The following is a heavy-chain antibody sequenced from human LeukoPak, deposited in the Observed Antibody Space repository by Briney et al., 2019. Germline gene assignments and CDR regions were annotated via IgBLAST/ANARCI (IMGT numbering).Heavy chain of an antibody. CDR3: AKDRTWGIVVVDLDY. D-gene: IGHD3-22*01. J-gene: IGHJ4*02. CDR2: ISGSGGST. Sequence: PGGSLRLSCAASGFTFSSYAMSWVRQAPGKGLVWVSAISGSGGSTYYADSVKGRFTISRDNSKNTLYLQMNSLRAEDTAVYYCAKDRTWGIVVVDLDYWGQGTLVTVSS. CDR1: GFTFSSYA. V-gene: IGHV3-23*01.